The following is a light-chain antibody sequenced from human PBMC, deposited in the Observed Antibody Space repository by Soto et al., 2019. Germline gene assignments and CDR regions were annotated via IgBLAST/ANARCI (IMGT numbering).Light chain of an antibody. CDR3: TSYTSTSTLV. J-gene: IGLJ2*01. V-gene: IGLV2-14*01. CDR2: EAR. CDR1: SNDVGANNY. Sequence: QSALTQPASVSGSPGQSITISCTGTSNDVGANNYVSWYQHHPGQAPKILIYEARNRPSGVSNRFSGSKSGNTASLTISGLQAEDEADYYCTSYTSTSTLVFGGGTKLTVL.